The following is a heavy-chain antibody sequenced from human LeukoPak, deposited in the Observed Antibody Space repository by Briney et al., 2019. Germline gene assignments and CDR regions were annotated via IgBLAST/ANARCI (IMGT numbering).Heavy chain of an antibody. CDR1: GFTFSNYI. D-gene: IGHD5-18*01. V-gene: IGHV3-23*01. Sequence: GGSLRLSCSASGFTFSNYILNWVRQAPGEGLEWVSAISGSGSSTYYADSVKGRFTIFRDNSKNTLYLQVNSLRAEDTAVYYCANGGYSYGSDFDYWGQGTLVTVSS. CDR3: ANGGYSYGSDFDY. CDR2: ISGSGSST. J-gene: IGHJ4*02.